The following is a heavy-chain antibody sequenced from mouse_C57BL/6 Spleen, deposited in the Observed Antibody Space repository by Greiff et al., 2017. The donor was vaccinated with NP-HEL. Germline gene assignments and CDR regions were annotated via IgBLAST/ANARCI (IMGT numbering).Heavy chain of an antibody. Sequence: QVQLKQSGPGLVQPSQSLSITCTVSGFSLTSYGVHWVRQSPGKGLEWLGVIWSGGSTDYNAAFISRLSISKDNSKSQVFFKMNSLQADDTAIYYCAREPYYYGSSHWYFDVWGTGTTVTVSS. D-gene: IGHD1-1*01. J-gene: IGHJ1*03. CDR2: IWSGGST. V-gene: IGHV2-2*01. CDR3: AREPYYYGSSHWYFDV. CDR1: GFSLTSYG.